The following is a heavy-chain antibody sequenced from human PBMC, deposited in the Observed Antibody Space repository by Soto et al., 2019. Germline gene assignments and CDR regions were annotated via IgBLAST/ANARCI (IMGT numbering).Heavy chain of an antibody. CDR1: GGSISSGDYY. J-gene: IGHJ5*02. V-gene: IGHV4-30-4*01. CDR3: ARDYGDYNWFDP. CDR2: IYYSGST. D-gene: IGHD4-17*01. Sequence: PSETLSLTCTVSGGSISSGDYYWSWIRQPPGKGLEWIGYIYYSGSTYYNPSLKSRVTISVDTSKNQFSLKLSSVTAADTAVYYCARDYGDYNWFDPWGQGTLVTVSS.